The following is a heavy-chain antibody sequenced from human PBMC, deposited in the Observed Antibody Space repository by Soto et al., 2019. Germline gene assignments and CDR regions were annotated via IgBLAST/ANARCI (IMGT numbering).Heavy chain of an antibody. CDR3: ATESGSTYGYFDH. D-gene: IGHD5-18*01. CDR1: GGSVTSDEDY. CDR2: ISNSGST. J-gene: IGHJ4*02. Sequence: SETLSLTCTVSGGSVTSDEDYWTWIRQSPGKGLEWIGHISNSGSTGYNPSLKTRLSMSVDRSKNQFTLRLTSVTAADTAVYFCATESGSTYGYFDHWGQGTQVTVSS. V-gene: IGHV4-30-4*01.